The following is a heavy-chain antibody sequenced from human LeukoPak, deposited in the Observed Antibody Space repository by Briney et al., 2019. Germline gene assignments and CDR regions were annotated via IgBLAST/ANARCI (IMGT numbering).Heavy chain of an antibody. CDR1: GFSFSIYS. D-gene: IGHD6-19*01. CDR3: VRELKSDGWYFDY. V-gene: IGHV3-48*01. Sequence: GGSLRLSCAGSGFSFSIYSMNWVRQAPGKGLEWVSYIDNGNNKRYYADSAKGRFTISRDNAKNSLYLQMNSLRAEDTAVYYCVRELKSDGWYFDYWGQGTLVTVSS. CDR2: IDNGNNKR. J-gene: IGHJ4*02.